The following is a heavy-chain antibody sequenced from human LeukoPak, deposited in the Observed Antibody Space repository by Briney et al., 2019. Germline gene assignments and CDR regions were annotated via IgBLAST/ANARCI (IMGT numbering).Heavy chain of an antibody. CDR1: EFTFSSYA. CDR2: ILYDGSNK. Sequence: GGSLRLSCAASEFTFSSYAMHWVRQAPGKGLEWVAVILYDGSNKKYADSVKGRFTISRDNSENTLYLQMNSLRAEDTAVYYCAKTNVLKGVIGDYWGQGTLVTVSS. CDR3: AKTNVLKGVIGDY. V-gene: IGHV3-30*18. D-gene: IGHD3-16*02. J-gene: IGHJ4*02.